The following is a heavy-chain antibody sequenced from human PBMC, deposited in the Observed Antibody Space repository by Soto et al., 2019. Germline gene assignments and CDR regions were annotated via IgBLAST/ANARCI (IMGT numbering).Heavy chain of an antibody. J-gene: IGHJ5*02. CDR2: IYHSGST. V-gene: IGHV4-30-2*01. Sequence: ASEALCLTCGGSGGSPSRGGYSGSWIRQAPGKGLEWIGYIYHSGSTYYNPSLKSRVTISVDRSKNQFSLKLSSVTAADTAVYYCARVPSPWGQRTLDTVSS. CDR1: GGSPSRGGYS. CDR3: ARVPSP.